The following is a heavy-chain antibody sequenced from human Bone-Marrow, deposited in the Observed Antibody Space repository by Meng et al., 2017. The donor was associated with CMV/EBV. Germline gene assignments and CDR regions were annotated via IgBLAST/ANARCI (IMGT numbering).Heavy chain of an antibody. CDR3: TTGFGTAEAF. CDR1: GFTVSSNY. Sequence: GESLKISCAASGFTVSSNYMSWVRQAPGKGLDWVGRIKSRNAGGAADHGTPVKGRFTISRDDSKDTLYLQMNNLKVEDTAIYYCTTGFGTAEAFWGQGTLVTVSS. D-gene: IGHD3-10*01. V-gene: IGHV3-15*01. J-gene: IGHJ4*02. CDR2: IKSRNAGGAA.